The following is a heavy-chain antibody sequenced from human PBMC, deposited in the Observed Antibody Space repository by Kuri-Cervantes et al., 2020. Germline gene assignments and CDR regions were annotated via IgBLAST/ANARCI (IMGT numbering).Heavy chain of an antibody. CDR1: GGSISSSSYY. D-gene: IGHD3-10*01. Sequence: GSLRLSCTVSGGSISSSSYYWGWIRQPPGKGLEWIGSIYYSGSTYYNPSLKSRVTISVDTSKNQFSLKLSSVTAADTAVYYCARHAGGSGRPQEFDYWGQGTLVT. V-gene: IGHV4-39*01. J-gene: IGHJ4*02. CDR2: IYYSGST. CDR3: ARHAGGSGRPQEFDY.